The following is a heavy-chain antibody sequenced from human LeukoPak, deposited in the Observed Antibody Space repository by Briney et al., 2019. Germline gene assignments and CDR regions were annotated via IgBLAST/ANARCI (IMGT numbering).Heavy chain of an antibody. CDR1: GFTFSSYT. J-gene: IGHJ3*02. CDR2: IIGSGVST. Sequence: GGSLRLSCAASGFTFSSYTMSWVPPTPRKGLGRGSAIIGSGVSTYYADSLKSRFTISRDNFNNTPYLQMNSLRGGDSAVYYCARVPWDFWSGYHTAGAFDIWGQGTMVTVSS. D-gene: IGHD3-3*01. CDR3: ARVPWDFWSGYHTAGAFDI. V-gene: IGHV3-23*01.